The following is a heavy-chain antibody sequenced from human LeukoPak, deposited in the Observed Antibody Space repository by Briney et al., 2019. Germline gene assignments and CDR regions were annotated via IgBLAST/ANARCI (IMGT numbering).Heavy chain of an antibody. CDR1: GGSLSSSNYY. Sequence: PSETLSLTCTVSGGSLSSSNYYWGWIRQPPGKGLEWLGSIYYSGRTLYNPSLKSRVTISVDTSKNQFSLKLSSVTAADPACFFCGRRLMGSGDHRGSFDYWGQGTLVTVSS. D-gene: IGHD2-15*01. J-gene: IGHJ4*02. V-gene: IGHV4-39*07. CDR3: GRRLMGSGDHRGSFDY. CDR2: IYYSGRT.